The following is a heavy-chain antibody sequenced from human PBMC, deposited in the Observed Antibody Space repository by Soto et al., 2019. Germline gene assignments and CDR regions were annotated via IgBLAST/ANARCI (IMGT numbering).Heavy chain of an antibody. J-gene: IGHJ2*01. CDR3: ARDPLRGTAMVRWYCDL. V-gene: IGHV3-30-3*01. CDR2: ISYDGSNK. CDR1: GFTFSSYA. Sequence: QVQLVESGGGVVQPGRSLRLSCAASGFTFSSYAMHWVRQAPGKGLEWVAVISYDGSNKDYADSVKGRFTISRDNSKNTMYLNMNSLRAPVTAVYYFARDPLRGTAMVRWYCDLWGRGTLVTVSS. D-gene: IGHD5-18*01.